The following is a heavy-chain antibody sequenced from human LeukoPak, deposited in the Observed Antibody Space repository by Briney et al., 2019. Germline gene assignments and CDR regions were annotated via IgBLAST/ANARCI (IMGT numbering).Heavy chain of an antibody. CDR1: GFTFDDYA. D-gene: IGHD2-21*02. CDR3: ARESRSDSVAFDI. J-gene: IGHJ3*02. CDR2: ISGDGGST. Sequence: TGGSLRLSCAAAGFTFDDYAMHWVRQAPGKGLEWVSLISGDGGSTYYADSVKGRFTISRDNSKNPQYLQMNSLRTEDAAMYYCARESRSDSVAFDIWGLGTMVIVSS. V-gene: IGHV3-43*02.